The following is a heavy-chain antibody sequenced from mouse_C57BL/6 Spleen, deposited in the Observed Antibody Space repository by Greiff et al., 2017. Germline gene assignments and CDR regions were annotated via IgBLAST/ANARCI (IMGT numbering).Heavy chain of an antibody. CDR1: GFSFNTYA. CDR3: VREYYGSSYRYFDV. V-gene: IGHV10-1*01. D-gene: IGHD1-1*01. J-gene: IGHJ1*03. Sequence: EVQVVESGGGLVQPKGSLKLSCAASGFSFNTYAMNWVRQAPGKGLEWVARIRSKSNNYATYYADSVKDRFTISRDDSESMLYLQMNNLKTEDTAMYFCVREYYGSSYRYFDVWGTGTTVTVSS. CDR2: IRSKSNNYAT.